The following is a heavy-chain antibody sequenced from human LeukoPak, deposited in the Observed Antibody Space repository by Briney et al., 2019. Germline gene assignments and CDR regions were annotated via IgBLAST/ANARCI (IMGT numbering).Heavy chain of an antibody. Sequence: PSETLSLTCTVSGGSISSSSYYWGWIRQPPGKGLEWIGSIYYSGSTYYNPSLKSRVTISVDTSKNQFSLKLSSVTAADTAVYYCARHRWGLWLPAPQGWFDPWGQGTLVTVSS. CDR2: IYYSGST. CDR1: GGSISSSSYY. V-gene: IGHV4-39*01. J-gene: IGHJ5*02. CDR3: ARHRWGLWLPAPQGWFDP. D-gene: IGHD5-18*01.